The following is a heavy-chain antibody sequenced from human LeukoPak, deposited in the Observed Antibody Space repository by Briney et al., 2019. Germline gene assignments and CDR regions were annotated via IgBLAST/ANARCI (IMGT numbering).Heavy chain of an antibody. V-gene: IGHV3-48*04. Sequence: GGSRRPSWPPSGFTFSSLTMNWVRQPPGRGRGWVSYITTTGDPVYYTDSVKGRFTISRDNAKNSLFLQMTSLRAEDTAVYYCARLVVDSPSSYYMDVWGNGTTVTVSS. J-gene: IGHJ6*03. CDR3: ARLVVDSPSSYYMDV. D-gene: IGHD2-8*02. CDR1: GFTFSSLT. CDR2: ITTTGDPV.